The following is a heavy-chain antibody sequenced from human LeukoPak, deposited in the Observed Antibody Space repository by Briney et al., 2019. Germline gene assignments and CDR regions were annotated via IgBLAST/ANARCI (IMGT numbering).Heavy chain of an antibody. J-gene: IGHJ4*02. V-gene: IGHV4-59*08. D-gene: IGHD2-15*01. CDR2: IYYTVGT. CDR3: ARYCSGGSCYSGQFDY. CDR1: GGSISTYY. Sequence: PSETLSLTCTVSGGSISTYYWGSIRQPPGKRLGCVGYIYYTVGTNSNTSPTSRVSISLDTSPNQFSLRLSAVTAADTAVYYCARYCSGGSCYSGQFDYWGQGTLVTVSS.